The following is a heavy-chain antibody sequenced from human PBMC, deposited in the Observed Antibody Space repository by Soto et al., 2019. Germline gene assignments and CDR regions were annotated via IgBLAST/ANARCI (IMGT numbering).Heavy chain of an antibody. Sequence: PGESLKISCKGSGYSFTSYWIGWLRQMPGKGLEWMGIIYPGDSDTRYSPSFQGQVTISADKSISTAYLQWSSLKASDTAMYYCARRGTGLCSGGSCYSDPFDYWGQGTLVTVSS. CDR3: ARRGTGLCSGGSCYSDPFDY. J-gene: IGHJ4*02. D-gene: IGHD2-15*01. CDR2: IYPGDSDT. V-gene: IGHV5-51*01. CDR1: GYSFTSYW.